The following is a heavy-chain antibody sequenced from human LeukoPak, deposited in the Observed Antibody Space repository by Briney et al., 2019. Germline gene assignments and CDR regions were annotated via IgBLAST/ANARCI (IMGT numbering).Heavy chain of an antibody. V-gene: IGHV7-4-1*02. CDR3: ARDQSGSYPYYYYYGMDV. D-gene: IGHD1-26*01. CDR2: INTNTGNP. Sequence: GASVKVSCKASGYTFTSYAMNWVRQAPGQGLEWMGWINTNTGNPTYAQGFTGRFVFSLDTSVSTAYLQISSLKAEDTAVYYCARDQSGSYPYYYYYGMDVWGQGTTVTVSS. J-gene: IGHJ6*02. CDR1: GYTFTSYA.